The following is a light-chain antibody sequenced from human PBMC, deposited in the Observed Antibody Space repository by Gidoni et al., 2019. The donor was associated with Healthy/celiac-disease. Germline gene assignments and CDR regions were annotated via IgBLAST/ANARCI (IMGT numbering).Light chain of an antibody. J-gene: IGLJ2*01. CDR2: QDS. CDR3: QAWDSSPL. V-gene: IGLV3-1*01. Sequence: SYSLTQPPSVSVSPGQTASITCSGAKLGDKYACWYQQKPGQSPVLVIYQDSKRPSGIPERFSGSNSGNTATLTISGTQAMDEADYYCQAWDSSPLFGGGTKLTVL. CDR1: KLGDKY.